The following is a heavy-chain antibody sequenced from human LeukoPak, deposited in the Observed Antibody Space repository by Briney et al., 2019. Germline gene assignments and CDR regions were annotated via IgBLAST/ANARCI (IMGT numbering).Heavy chain of an antibody. V-gene: IGHV4-61*01. CDR3: ARSRALYSYGSFDY. CDR1: GGSVSSGSYY. Sequence: SETLSLTCTVSGGSVSSGSYYWSWIRQPPGKGLGWIGYIYYSGSTNYNPSLKSRVAISVDTSKNQFSLKLSSVTAADTAVYYCARSRALYSYGSFDYWGQGTLVTVS. D-gene: IGHD5-18*01. CDR2: IYYSGST. J-gene: IGHJ4*02.